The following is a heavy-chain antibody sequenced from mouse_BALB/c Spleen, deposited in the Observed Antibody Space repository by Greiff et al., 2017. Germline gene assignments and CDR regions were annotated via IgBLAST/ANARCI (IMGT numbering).Heavy chain of an antibody. CDR3: ARSRTGTVYYYAMDY. CDR2: ISSGSSTI. D-gene: IGHD4-1*01. V-gene: IGHV5-17*02. CDR1: GFTFSSFG. Sequence: EVQLVESGGGLVQPGGSRKLSCAASGFTFSSFGMHWVRQAPEKGLEWVAYISSGSSTIYYADTVKGRFTISRDNPKNTLFLQMTSLRSEDTAMYYCARSRTGTVYYYAMDYWGQGTSVTVSS. J-gene: IGHJ4*01.